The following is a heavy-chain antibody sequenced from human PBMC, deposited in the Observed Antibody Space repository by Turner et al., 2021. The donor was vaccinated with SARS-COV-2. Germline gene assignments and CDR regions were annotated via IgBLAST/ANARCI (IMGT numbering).Heavy chain of an antibody. D-gene: IGHD3-22*01. CDR3: ARIPLNYYDSSGYYYFLRIYYFDY. V-gene: IGHV2-70*04. CDR1: STSGMR. CDR2: IDWDDDK. Sequence: STSGMRVSWIRQPPGKALEWLARIDWDDDKYCSTSLKTRLTISKATSKNQVVLTMTNMDPVDTATYYCARIPLNYYDSSGYYYFLRIYYFDYWGQGTLVTVSS. J-gene: IGHJ4*02.